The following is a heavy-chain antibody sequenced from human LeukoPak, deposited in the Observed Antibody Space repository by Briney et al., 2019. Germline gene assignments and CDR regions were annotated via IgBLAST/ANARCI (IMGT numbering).Heavy chain of an antibody. CDR3: ARDGSGLAVRGWFDF. Sequence: PGGSLRLSCVASGFTFNKYGVDWVRQAPGKGLEWVAVIWYDGRNDYYAYSVKGRLAISRDNDKNTVNLQMNSLRAEDTAVYCCARDGSGLAVRGWFDFWGQGTLVTVSS. J-gene: IGHJ5*01. CDR1: GFTFNKYG. D-gene: IGHD3-10*01. V-gene: IGHV3-33*01. CDR2: IWYDGRND.